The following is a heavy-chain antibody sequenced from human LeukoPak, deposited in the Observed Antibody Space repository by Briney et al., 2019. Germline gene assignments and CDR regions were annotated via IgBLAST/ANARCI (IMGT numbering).Heavy chain of an antibody. V-gene: IGHV3-30*18. CDR1: GFTFSSYG. J-gene: IGHJ4*02. CDR3: AKGSLDHYFDY. Sequence: GGSLRLSCAASGFTFSSYGMHWVRQAPGKGLEWVAVISYDGSNKYYADSVKGRFTISRDNSKNTLYLRMNSLRAEDTAVYYCAKGSLDHYFDYWGQGTLVTVSS. CDR2: ISYDGSNK.